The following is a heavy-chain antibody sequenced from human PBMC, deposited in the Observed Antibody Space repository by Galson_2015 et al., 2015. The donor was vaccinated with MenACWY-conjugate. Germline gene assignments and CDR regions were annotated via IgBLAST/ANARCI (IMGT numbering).Heavy chain of an antibody. Sequence: SLRLSCAASGFTFSSYEMNWVRQAPGKGLEWVSYISSSGFTIYYADSVKGRFTISRDNAKNSLFLQMNSLRPEDTAVYYCVRPIMTFVAVRSLDNWGQGTVVTVSS. D-gene: IGHD3-3*02. CDR1: GFTFSSYE. J-gene: IGHJ4*02. CDR2: ISSSGFTI. V-gene: IGHV3-48*03. CDR3: VRPIMTFVAVRSLDN.